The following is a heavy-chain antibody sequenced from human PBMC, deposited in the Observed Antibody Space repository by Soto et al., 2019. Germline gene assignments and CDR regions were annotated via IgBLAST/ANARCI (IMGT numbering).Heavy chain of an antibody. D-gene: IGHD2-2*01. CDR2: ISSSGSTI. V-gene: IGHV3-11*01. CDR1: GFTFSVYY. Sequence: GGSLRLSFAASGFTFSVYYMSWIRQAPGKGLEWVSYISSSGSTIYYADSVKGRFTISRDNAKNSLYLQMNSLRAEDTAVYYCARDGCSSTSCYWHDAFDIWGQGTMVTVSS. J-gene: IGHJ3*02. CDR3: ARDGCSSTSCYWHDAFDI.